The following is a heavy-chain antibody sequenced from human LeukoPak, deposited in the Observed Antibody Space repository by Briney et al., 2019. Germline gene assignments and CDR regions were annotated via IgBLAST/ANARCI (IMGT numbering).Heavy chain of an antibody. CDR3: ARPSNPPYFDY. Sequence: GGSLRLSCAASGFTFSSYAMSWVRQAPGKGLEWVSSISSSSSYIYYADSVKGRFTISRDNAKNSLYLQMNSLRAEDTAVYYCARPSNPPYFDYWGQGTLVTVSS. CDR2: ISSSSSYI. V-gene: IGHV3-21*01. J-gene: IGHJ4*02. CDR1: GFTFSSYA.